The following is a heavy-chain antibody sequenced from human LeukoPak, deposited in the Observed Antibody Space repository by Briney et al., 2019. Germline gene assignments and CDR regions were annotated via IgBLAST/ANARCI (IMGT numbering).Heavy chain of an antibody. CDR1: GFTFSSYA. V-gene: IGHV3-23*01. D-gene: IGHD1-26*01. CDR2: ISGSGGST. CDR3: ATQVGATPYFDY. Sequence: TGGSLRLSCAASGFTFSSYAMSWVRQAPGKGLEWVSAISGSGGSTYYADSVKGRFTISRDNSKNTLYLQMNSLRAEDTAVYYCATQVGATPYFDYWGQGTLVTVSS. J-gene: IGHJ4*02.